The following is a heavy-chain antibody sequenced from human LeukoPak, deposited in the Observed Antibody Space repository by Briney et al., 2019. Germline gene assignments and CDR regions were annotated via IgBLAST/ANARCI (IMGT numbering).Heavy chain of an antibody. CDR1: GFTFSSYS. CDR3: ARERYNYGPGEVDY. D-gene: IGHD3-10*01. CDR2: ISSSSSYI. J-gene: IGHJ4*02. V-gene: IGHV3-21*01. Sequence: GGSLRLSCAASGFTFSSYSMNWVRQAPGKGLEWVSSISSSSSYIYYADSVKGRFTISRDNAKKSLYLQMDSLRAEDTAVYYCARERYNYGPGEVDYWGQGTLVTVSS.